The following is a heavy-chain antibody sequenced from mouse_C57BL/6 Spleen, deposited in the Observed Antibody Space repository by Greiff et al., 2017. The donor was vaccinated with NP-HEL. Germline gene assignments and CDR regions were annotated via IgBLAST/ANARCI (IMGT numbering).Heavy chain of an antibody. V-gene: IGHV1-53*01. J-gene: IGHJ3*01. CDR1: GFTFTSYW. D-gene: IGHD3-3*01. Sequence: VQLQQPGAELVKPGASVKLSCKASGFTFTSYWMHWVKQRPGQGLEWIGRITPSNGGTKYNEKFKGKATLTVDKSSSTAYMQLSSLTSEDSAVYYCARGHGGFAYWGQGTLVTVAA. CDR2: ITPSNGGT. CDR3: ARGHGGFAY.